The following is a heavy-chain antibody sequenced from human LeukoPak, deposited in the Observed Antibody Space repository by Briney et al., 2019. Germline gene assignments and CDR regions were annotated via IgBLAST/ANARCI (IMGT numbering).Heavy chain of an antibody. CDR3: ARVGSIAAAVGAFDI. J-gene: IGHJ3*02. V-gene: IGHV3-30*04. D-gene: IGHD6-13*01. CDR1: GFTFSSYA. CDR2: ISYDGSNK. Sequence: GGSLRLSCAASGFTFSSYAMHWVRQAPGKGLEWVAVISYDGSNKYYADSVKGRFTISRDNSKNTLYLQMNSLRAEDTAVYYCARVGSIAAAVGAFDIWGQGTMVTVSS.